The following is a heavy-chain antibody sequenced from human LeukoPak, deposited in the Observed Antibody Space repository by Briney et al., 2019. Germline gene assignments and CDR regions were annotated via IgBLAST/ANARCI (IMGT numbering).Heavy chain of an antibody. CDR3: ARGVLISSSSREHFDY. CDR1: GGTFSSYA. J-gene: IGHJ4*02. CDR2: IIPIFGTA. V-gene: IGHV1-69*13. Sequence: SVKVSCKASGGTFSSYAISWVRQAPGQGLEWMGGIIPIFGTANYAQKFQGRVTITADESTSTAYMELSSLRSEDTAVYYCARGVLISSSSREHFDYWGQGTLVTISS. D-gene: IGHD6-6*01.